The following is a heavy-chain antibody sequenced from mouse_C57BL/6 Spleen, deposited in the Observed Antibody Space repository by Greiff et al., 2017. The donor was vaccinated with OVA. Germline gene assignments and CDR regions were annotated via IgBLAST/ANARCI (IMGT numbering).Heavy chain of an antibody. CDR3: ARDTTVAYAMDY. CDR1: GYTFTSYW. CDR2: IDPSDSET. V-gene: IGHV1-52*01. Sequence: VQLQQPGAELVRPGSSVKLSCKASGYTFTSYWMHWVKQRPIQGLEWIGNIDPSDSETHYNQKFKDKATLTVDKSSSTAYMQLSSLTSEDSAVYYCARDTTVAYAMDYWGQGTSVTVSS. D-gene: IGHD1-1*01. J-gene: IGHJ4*01.